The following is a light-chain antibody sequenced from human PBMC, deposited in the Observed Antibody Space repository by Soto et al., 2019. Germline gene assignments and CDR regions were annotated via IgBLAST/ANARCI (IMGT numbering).Light chain of an antibody. CDR3: SSYSISTAYL. CDR1: SSDIGAYNY. J-gene: IGLJ1*01. CDR2: EVS. Sequence: QSVLTQPASVSGSPGQSITISCTGSSSDIGAYNYVSWYQQEPGKAPKLMIYEVSKRPSGVPARFSGSKSGNTASLTVSGLQAEDEADYFCSSYSISTAYLFGTGTKVTVL. V-gene: IGLV2-14*01.